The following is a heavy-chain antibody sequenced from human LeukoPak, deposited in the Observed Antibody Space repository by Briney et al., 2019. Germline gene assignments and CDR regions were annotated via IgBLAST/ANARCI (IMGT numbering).Heavy chain of an antibody. J-gene: IGHJ4*02. Sequence: GGSLRLSXAPSGFNFRTHGMHWVRQAPGKGLEWVAVIWYDGSNKYYADSVKGRFTISRDNSKNTLYLQMNSLRAEDTAVYYCAKSLRSGWQRYFDYWGQGTLVTVSS. CDR2: IWYDGSNK. CDR3: AKSLRSGWQRYFDY. D-gene: IGHD6-19*01. V-gene: IGHV3-33*06. CDR1: GFNFRTHG.